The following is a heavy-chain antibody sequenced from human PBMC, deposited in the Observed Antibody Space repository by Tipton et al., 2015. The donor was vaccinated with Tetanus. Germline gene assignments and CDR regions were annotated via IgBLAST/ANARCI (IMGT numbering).Heavy chain of an antibody. Sequence: VQLVQSGAEVKKPGESLKISCSGSGYSFNIYWLAWVRQLPGRGLEWMGIVDPRDSQATYGPSFQGQVTISADRSINVAYLQWGSLKASDTGLYYCARRRSAVLSGAYHWYFDLWGRGTLVGVSS. V-gene: IGHV5-51*01. J-gene: IGHJ2*01. CDR3: ARRRSAVLSGAYHWYFDL. CDR1: GYSFNIYW. D-gene: IGHD3-3*01. CDR2: VDPRDSQA.